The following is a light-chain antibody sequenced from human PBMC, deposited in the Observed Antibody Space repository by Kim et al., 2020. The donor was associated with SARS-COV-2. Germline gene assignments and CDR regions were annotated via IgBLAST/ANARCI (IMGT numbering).Light chain of an antibody. Sequence: QPVLTQPPSASGTPGQRVTISCSGSRSNIGSNVVNWYQQLPGTAPKLLIYSNDYRPSGVPARFSGSKSGTSASLAISGLQSEDEADYYCVAWDDSLNGSVFGGGTKVTVL. CDR1: RSNIGSNV. CDR3: VAWDDSLNGSV. J-gene: IGLJ3*02. CDR2: SND. V-gene: IGLV1-44*01.